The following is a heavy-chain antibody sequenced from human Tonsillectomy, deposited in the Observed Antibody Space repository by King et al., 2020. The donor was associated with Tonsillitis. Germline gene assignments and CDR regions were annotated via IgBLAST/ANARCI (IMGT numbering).Heavy chain of an antibody. Sequence: VQLVESGGVVVQPGGSLRLSCATSGFTFDDYTMHWVRQVPGKGLEWVSLISWDGDSTNYADSVKGRFTIARDNSKNSLYLQMNSLRTEDTALYSCANDMFSRLVRGVLGFDPWRQGTLVPVSS. V-gene: IGHV3-43*01. D-gene: IGHD3-10*01. CDR2: ISWDGDST. CDR3: ANDMFSRLVRGVLGFDP. CDR1: GFTFDDYT. J-gene: IGHJ5*02.